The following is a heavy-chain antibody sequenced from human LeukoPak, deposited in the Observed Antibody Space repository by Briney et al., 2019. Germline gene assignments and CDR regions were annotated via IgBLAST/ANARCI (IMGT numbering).Heavy chain of an antibody. V-gene: IGHV3-33*06. CDR3: AKDAGHRDLIPSDFFDY. CDR1: GFVFSDYG. D-gene: IGHD2-2*02. Sequence: PGRSLRPSCAASGFVFSDYGMHWVRQAPGKGLEWVAGTWYDDSNKYYGGSVKGRFTISRDNSKDTLYLQMNSLRAEDTAVYYCAKDAGHRDLIPSDFFDYWGQGTLVTVSS. CDR2: TWYDDSNK. J-gene: IGHJ4*02.